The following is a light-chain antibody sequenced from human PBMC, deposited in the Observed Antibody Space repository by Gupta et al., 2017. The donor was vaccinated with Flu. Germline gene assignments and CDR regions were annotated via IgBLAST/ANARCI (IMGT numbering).Light chain of an antibody. CDR2: AAS. Sequence: EIQMTQSPSSLSAAVGDRVTITCRASQNIDSYLTWYQQKEGKAPELLIYAASNLQSGVPSRFSGGGSGTDFTLIINSLQPEDFATYYCQQSYNTPETFGQGTKMEI. V-gene: IGKV1-39*01. CDR3: QQSYNTPET. J-gene: IGKJ1*01. CDR1: QNIDSY.